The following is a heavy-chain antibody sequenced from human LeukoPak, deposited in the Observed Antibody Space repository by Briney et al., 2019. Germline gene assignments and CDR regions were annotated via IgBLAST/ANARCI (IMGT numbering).Heavy chain of an antibody. CDR1: GYTFNSHD. CDR3: ARGYSPTLRTTGDDY. J-gene: IGHJ4*02. Sequence: ASVKVSCKASGYTFNSHDINWVRQATGQGLEWMGWMNPYSGNTGYAQKFQGRVTMTRDTSINTAYLEFYSLRSEDTAVYYCARGYSPTLRTTGDDYWGQGTLVTVSS. D-gene: IGHD1-1*01. CDR2: MNPYSGNT. V-gene: IGHV1-8*01.